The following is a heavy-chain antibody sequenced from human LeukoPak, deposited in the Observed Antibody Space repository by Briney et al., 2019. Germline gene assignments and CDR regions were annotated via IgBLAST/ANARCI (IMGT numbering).Heavy chain of an antibody. J-gene: IGHJ6*03. CDR2: IYYSGST. CDR3: ARGDYYYMDV. CDR1: GDSIRSYY. V-gene: IGHV4-59*01. Sequence: SETLSLTCTVSGDSIRSYYWSWIRQPPGKGLEWIGYIYYSGSTNYNPSLKSRVTISIDTSKNQFSLRLSSVTAADTAVYYCARGDYYYMDVWGKGTTVTVPS.